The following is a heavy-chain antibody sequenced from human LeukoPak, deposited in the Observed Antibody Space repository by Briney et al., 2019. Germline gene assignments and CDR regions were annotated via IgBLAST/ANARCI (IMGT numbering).Heavy chain of an antibody. Sequence: SETLSLTCTVPGGPLSAYYWTWIRQPPGKGLEWIGYIYDSGSTNYNPSLKSRVTISVDTSKNQFSLKLTSVTAADTAVYYCATGETGSTLGGYWGQGTLVTVSS. V-gene: IGHV4-59*01. J-gene: IGHJ4*02. CDR3: ATGETGSTLGGY. D-gene: IGHD1-1*01. CDR2: IYDSGST. CDR1: GGPLSAYY.